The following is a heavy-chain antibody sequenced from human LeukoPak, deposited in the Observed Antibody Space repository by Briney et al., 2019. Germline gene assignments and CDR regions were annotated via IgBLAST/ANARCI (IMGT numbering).Heavy chain of an antibody. CDR1: GFTFSSYA. V-gene: IGHV3-23*01. Sequence: PGGSLRLSCAASGFTFSSYAMSWVRQAPGKGLEWVSGISGSGGSTYYADSVKGRFTISRDNSKNSLYLQMNSLRTEDTALYYCAKDAYTAAGTEVSPHNWFDPWGQGTLVTVSS. CDR3: AKDAYTAAGTEVSPHNWFDP. CDR2: ISGSGGST. J-gene: IGHJ5*02. D-gene: IGHD6-13*01.